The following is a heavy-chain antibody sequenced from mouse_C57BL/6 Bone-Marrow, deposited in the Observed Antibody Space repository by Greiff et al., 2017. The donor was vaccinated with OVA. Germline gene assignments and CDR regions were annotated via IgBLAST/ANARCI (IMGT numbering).Heavy chain of an antibody. CDR1: GYTFTDYY. CDR2: IYPGSGNT. Sequence: VMLVESGAELVRPGASVKLSCKASGYTFTDYYINWVKQRPGQGLEWIARIYPGSGNTYYNEKFKGKATLTADTSSSTAYLQLSSLTSEDSAVYFCARNYYGYWYFDVWGKGTTVTVSS. CDR3: ARNYYGYWYFDV. D-gene: IGHD2-1*01. J-gene: IGHJ1*03. V-gene: IGHV1-76*01.